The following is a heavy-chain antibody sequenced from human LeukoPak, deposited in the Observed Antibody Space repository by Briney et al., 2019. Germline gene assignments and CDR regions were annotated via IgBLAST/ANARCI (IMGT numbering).Heavy chain of an antibody. Sequence: ASVKVSCKASGYTFTSYDINWVRQATGQGLEWMGWMNPNSGNTGYAQKFQGRVTMTRNTSISTAYMELSSLRSEDTAVYYCARGTCSSTSCYTYYYYYGMDVWGQGTTVTVSS. CDR3: ARGTCSSTSCYTYYYYYGMDV. CDR2: MNPNSGNT. V-gene: IGHV1-8*01. CDR1: GYTFTSYD. D-gene: IGHD2-2*02. J-gene: IGHJ6*02.